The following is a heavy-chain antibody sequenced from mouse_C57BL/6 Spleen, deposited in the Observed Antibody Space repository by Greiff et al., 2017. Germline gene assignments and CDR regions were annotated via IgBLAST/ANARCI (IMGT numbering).Heavy chain of an antibody. CDR3: ARRGSGFDY. J-gene: IGHJ2*01. CDR1: GYTFTDYN. Sequence: EVKVVESGPELVKPGASVKMSCKASGYTFTDYNMHWVKQSHGKSLEWIGYINPNNGGTSYNQKFKGKATLTVNKSSSTAYMELRSLTSEDSAVYYCARRGSGFDYWGQGTTLTVSS. V-gene: IGHV1-22*01. CDR2: INPNNGGT.